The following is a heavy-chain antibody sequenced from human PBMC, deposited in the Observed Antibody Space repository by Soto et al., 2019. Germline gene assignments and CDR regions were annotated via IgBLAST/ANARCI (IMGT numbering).Heavy chain of an antibody. Sequence: SETLSLTCTVSGGSISSYSCSWNRHPPWKGLKLIVYISYSWRPNYHRTVKSRVTISVDTSKMQFSMKLSAETAADTAVYYCARDHSTSMDTYYFDFWGQGTLVTVSS. CDR1: GGSISSYS. CDR2: ISYSWRP. CDR3: ARDHSTSMDTYYFDF. J-gene: IGHJ4*02. D-gene: IGHD5-18*01. V-gene: IGHV4-59*01.